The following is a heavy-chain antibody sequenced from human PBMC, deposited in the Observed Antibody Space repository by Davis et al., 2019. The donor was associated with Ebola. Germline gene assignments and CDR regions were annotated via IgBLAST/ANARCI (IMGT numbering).Heavy chain of an antibody. CDR2: TYYKSKWYN. CDR1: GDSVPSAG. Sequence: HPQTLSLTCAISGDSVPSAGWNWIRQSPSRGLEWLGRTYYKSKWYNDYAVSVKSRITINPDTSKNQFSLQLNSVTPEDTALYYCARGWLRGGMDVWGEGTTVTVSS. V-gene: IGHV6-1*01. D-gene: IGHD5-18*01. CDR3: ARGWLRGGMDV. J-gene: IGHJ6*04.